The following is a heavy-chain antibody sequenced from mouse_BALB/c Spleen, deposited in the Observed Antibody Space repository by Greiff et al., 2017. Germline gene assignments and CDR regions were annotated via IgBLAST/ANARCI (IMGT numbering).Heavy chain of an antibody. V-gene: IGHV14-3*02. D-gene: IGHD1-1*01. CDR1: GFNIKDTY. CDR2: IDPANGNT. J-gene: IGHJ3*01. Sequence: EVHLVESGAELVKPGASVKLSCTASGFNIKDTYMHWVNQRPEQGLEWIGSIDPANGNTKYDPKFQGKATITADTSSNTAYLQLSSLTSEDTAVYYCAYYGSSYGWFAYWGQGTLVTVSA. CDR3: AYYGSSYGWFAY.